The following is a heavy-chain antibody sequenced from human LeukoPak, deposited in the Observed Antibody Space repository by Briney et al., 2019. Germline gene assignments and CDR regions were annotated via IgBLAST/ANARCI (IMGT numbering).Heavy chain of an antibody. D-gene: IGHD3-16*02. CDR2: INHSGST. V-gene: IGHV4-34*01. J-gene: IGHJ4*02. Sequence: SETLSLTCAVYGGSFSGYYWSWIRQPPGKGLEWIGEINHSGSTNYNPPLKSRVTISVDTSKNQFSLKLSSVTAADTAVYYCARAGSYYDYVWGSYRYLPFFDYWGQGTLVTVSS. CDR3: ARAGSYYDYVWGSYRYLPFFDY. CDR1: GGSFSGYY.